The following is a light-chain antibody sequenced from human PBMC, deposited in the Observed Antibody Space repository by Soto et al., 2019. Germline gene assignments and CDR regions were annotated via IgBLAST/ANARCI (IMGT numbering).Light chain of an antibody. J-gene: IGLJ2*01. CDR2: DNN. V-gene: IGLV1-51*01. Sequence: QSVLTQPPSVSAAPGQKVTISCSGSSSNIGNNYVSWYQQLPGTAPKLLIYDNNERPSGIPDRFSGSNSGTSATLGITGLQIGDEADYYCGTWDSSLSAVVFGGGTKLTVL. CDR3: GTWDSSLSAVV. CDR1: SSNIGNNY.